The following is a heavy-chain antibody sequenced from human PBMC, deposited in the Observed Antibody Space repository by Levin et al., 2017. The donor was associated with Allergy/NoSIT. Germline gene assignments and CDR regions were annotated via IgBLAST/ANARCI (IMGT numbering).Heavy chain of an antibody. D-gene: IGHD1-26*01. CDR1: GYTLTELS. Sequence: GESLKISCKVSGYTLTELSMHWVRQAPGKGLEWMGGFDPEDGETIYAQKFQGRVTMTEDTSTDTAYMELSSLRSEDTAVYYCATPSRGSYYYYYGMDVWGQGTTVTVSS. CDR2: FDPEDGET. J-gene: IGHJ6*02. V-gene: IGHV1-24*01. CDR3: ATPSRGSYYYYYGMDV.